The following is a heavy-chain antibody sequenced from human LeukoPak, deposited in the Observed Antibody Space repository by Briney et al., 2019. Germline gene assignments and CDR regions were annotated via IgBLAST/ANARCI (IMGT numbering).Heavy chain of an antibody. J-gene: IGHJ4*02. Sequence: SETLCLTCAVYGGSFSGYYWSWIRQPPGKGLEWIGEINHSGSTNYNPSLKSRVTISVDTSKNQFSLKLSSVTAADTAVYYCARVVGAISDYWGQGTLVTVSS. D-gene: IGHD1-26*01. CDR3: ARVVGAISDY. V-gene: IGHV4-34*01. CDR1: GGSFSGYY. CDR2: INHSGST.